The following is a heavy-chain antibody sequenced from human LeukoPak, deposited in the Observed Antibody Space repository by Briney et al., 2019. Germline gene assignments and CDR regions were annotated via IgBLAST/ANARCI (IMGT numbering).Heavy chain of an antibody. Sequence: PSETLSLTCTVSGGSISRHYWSWIRQPAGKRLEWIGRIWATGSTVDNPSFRSRLTLSIDRSKSQLSLKLTSMTAADSAVYYCARVRAYSDFVGNFDLWGRGIPVTVSS. V-gene: IGHV4-4*07. D-gene: IGHD4-11*01. CDR3: ARVRAYSDFVGNFDL. J-gene: IGHJ2*01. CDR2: IWATGST. CDR1: GGSISRHY.